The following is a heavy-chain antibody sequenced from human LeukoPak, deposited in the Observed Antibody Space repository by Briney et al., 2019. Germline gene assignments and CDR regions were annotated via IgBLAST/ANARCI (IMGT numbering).Heavy chain of an antibody. Sequence: SETLSLTCTVSGVSISSYYWSWIRQPPGKGLEWIGYIFYSGNTIYNPSLRSRVTISADTSKNHFSLRLRSVTAADTAVYYCARTVTVTTSWCYFDLWGRGTLVTVSS. D-gene: IGHD4-17*01. CDR1: GVSISSYY. CDR2: IFYSGNT. V-gene: IGHV4-59*08. J-gene: IGHJ2*01. CDR3: ARTVTVTTSWCYFDL.